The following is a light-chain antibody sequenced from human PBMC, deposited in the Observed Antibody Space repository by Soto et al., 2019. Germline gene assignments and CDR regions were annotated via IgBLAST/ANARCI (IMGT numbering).Light chain of an antibody. CDR2: EVN. V-gene: IGLV2-8*01. J-gene: IGLJ1*01. CDR1: SSDVGGYNN. CDR3: SSYAGSSNV. Sequence: QSALTQPPSASGSPGQSVAISCTGTSSDVGGYNNVSWYQQHPGKAPKLMIYEVNKRPSGVSDRFSGSKSGNTASLTVSGLQAEDEADYYYSSYAGSSNVFGRGTKVTVL.